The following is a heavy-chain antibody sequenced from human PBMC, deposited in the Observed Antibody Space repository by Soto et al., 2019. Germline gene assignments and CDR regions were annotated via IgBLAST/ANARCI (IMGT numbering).Heavy chain of an antibody. V-gene: IGHV3-33*01. Sequence: GGSLRLSCAASGFTFSSYGMHWVRQAPGKGLEWVAVIWYDGSNKYYADSVKGRFTISRDNSKNTLYLQMNSLRAEDTAVYYCARPLAGTTFDYWGQGTLGTVSS. D-gene: IGHD3-10*01. CDR2: IWYDGSNK. CDR1: GFTFSSYG. J-gene: IGHJ4*02. CDR3: ARPLAGTTFDY.